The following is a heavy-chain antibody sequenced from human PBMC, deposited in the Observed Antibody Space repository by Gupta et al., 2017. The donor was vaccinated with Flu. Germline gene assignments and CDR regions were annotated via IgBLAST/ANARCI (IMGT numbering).Heavy chain of an antibody. Sequence: QVQLQQWGAGLLKPSETLSLTCAVYGGSFIDYFWTWIRQPPGKGLEWIGEINHRGKTNSNPSLMSRVTISVDRSKNQFSLKLSSVTAADTAVYYCARGKPHFDFWSTSYVSGYFDYWGQGAQVTVSS. J-gene: IGHJ4*02. CDR3: ARGKPHFDFWSTSYVSGYFDY. CDR1: GGSFIDYF. D-gene: IGHD3-3*01. V-gene: IGHV4-34*02. CDR2: INHRGKT.